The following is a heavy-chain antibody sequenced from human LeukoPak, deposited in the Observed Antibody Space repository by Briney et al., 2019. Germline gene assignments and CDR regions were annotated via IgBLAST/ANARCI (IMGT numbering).Heavy chain of an antibody. J-gene: IGHJ6*02. V-gene: IGHV3-7*03. D-gene: IGHD4-17*01. CDR2: IKQDGSEK. Sequence: GGSLRLSCAASGFTFSSYWMSWVRQAPGKGLEWVANIKQDGSEKYYVDSVKGRFTISRDNAKNSLYLQMNSLGAEDTAVYYCARLHGDYELYYYYGMDVWGQGTTVTVSS. CDR3: ARLHGDYELYYYYGMDV. CDR1: GFTFSSYW.